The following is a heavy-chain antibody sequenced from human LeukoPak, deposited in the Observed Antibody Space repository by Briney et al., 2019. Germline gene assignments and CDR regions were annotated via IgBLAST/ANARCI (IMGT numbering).Heavy chain of an antibody. D-gene: IGHD6-6*01. CDR1: GGSFSDYY. J-gene: IGHJ5*02. Sequence: SETLSLTCAVYGGSFSDYYWSWIRQPPGKGLEWIGYIYYSGSTNYNPSLKSRVTISVDTSKNQFSLKLSSVTAADTAVYYCAREYSSSFGWFDPWGQGTLVTVSS. CDR2: IYYSGST. CDR3: AREYSSSFGWFDP. V-gene: IGHV4-59*01.